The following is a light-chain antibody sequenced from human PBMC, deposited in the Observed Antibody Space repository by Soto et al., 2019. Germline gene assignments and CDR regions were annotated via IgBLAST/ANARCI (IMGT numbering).Light chain of an antibody. CDR1: QNIDRW. CDR3: QPYNSSGT. V-gene: IGKV1-5*01. CDR2: HAS. J-gene: IGKJ1*01. Sequence: DIMMRQSPSPLPESVGDRVTISCRASQNIDRWLAWYQQKSGKAPKILIYHASSLETGVPSRFSGSGSGTEFTLTICREQPDDFVSYYCQPYNSSGTFGQGTKVDIK.